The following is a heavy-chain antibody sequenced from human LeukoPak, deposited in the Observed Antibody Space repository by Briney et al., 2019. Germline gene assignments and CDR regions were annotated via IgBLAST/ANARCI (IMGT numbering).Heavy chain of an antibody. J-gene: IGHJ4*02. CDR2: IYYSGST. V-gene: IGHV4-59*12. CDR1: GGSISSYY. CDR3: AKDILHLPGPFDY. Sequence: PSQTLSLTCTVSGGSISSYYWSWIRQPPGKGLEWIGYIYYSGSTNYNPSLKSRVTISVDKSKDQFSLKLSSVTAADTAVYYCAKDILHLPGPFDYWGQGTLVTVSS. D-gene: IGHD2-21*01.